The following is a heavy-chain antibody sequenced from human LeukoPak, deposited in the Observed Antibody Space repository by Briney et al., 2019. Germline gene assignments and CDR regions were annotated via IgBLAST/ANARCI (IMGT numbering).Heavy chain of an antibody. CDR1: GGTFSSYA. Sequence: GASVKVSCKASGGTFSSYAISWVRQAPGQGLEWMGGIIPIFGTANYAQKFQGRVTITTDESTSTAYMELSSLRSEDTAVYYCARDQTPYWYFDLWGRDTLVTVSS. CDR3: ARDQTPYWYFDL. V-gene: IGHV1-69*05. CDR2: IIPIFGTA. J-gene: IGHJ2*01.